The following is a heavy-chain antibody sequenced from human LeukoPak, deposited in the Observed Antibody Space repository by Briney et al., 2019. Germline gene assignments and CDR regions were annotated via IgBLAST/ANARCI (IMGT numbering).Heavy chain of an antibody. D-gene: IGHD2-15*01. J-gene: IGHJ3*02. CDR1: GYTFTGYY. V-gene: IGHV1-2*02. CDR2: INPNSGGT. CDR3: ARGLGCSGGSCYDDAFDI. Sequence: EASVKVSCKASGYTFTGYYMHWVRQAPGQGLEWMGWINPNSGGTNYAQKFQGRVTITRNTSISTAYMELSSLRSEDTAVYYCARGLGCSGGSCYDDAFDIWGQGTMVTVSS.